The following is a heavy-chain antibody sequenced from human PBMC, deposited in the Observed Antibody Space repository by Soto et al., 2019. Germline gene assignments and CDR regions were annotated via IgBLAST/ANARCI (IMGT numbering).Heavy chain of an antibody. CDR2: IYYSGST. CDR1: GGSISSFY. CDR3: ARELMTGLDY. Sequence: SETLSLTCTVSGGSISSFYWNWIRQPPGKGLEWIGYIYYSGSTNYNPSLKSRVTISVDTSKNQFSLKLSSVTAADTAVYYCARELMTGLDYWGQGTLVIVSS. J-gene: IGHJ4*02. V-gene: IGHV4-59*12. D-gene: IGHD2-8*01.